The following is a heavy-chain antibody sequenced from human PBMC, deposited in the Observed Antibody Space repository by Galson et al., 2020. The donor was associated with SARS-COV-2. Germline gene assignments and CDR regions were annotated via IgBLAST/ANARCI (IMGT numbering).Heavy chain of an antibody. CDR2: ISGSGGST. J-gene: IGHJ4*02. D-gene: IGHD1-26*01. V-gene: IGHV3-23*01. Sequence: GGSLRLSCAASGFTFSSYAMSWVRQAPGKGLEWVSSISGSGGSTYYADSVKGRFTISRDNSKNTLYVQTNSLRAEDTAVYYCAKTGNYFGVFDFWGQGTLVTVSS. CDR1: GFTFSSYA. CDR3: AKTGNYFGVFDF.